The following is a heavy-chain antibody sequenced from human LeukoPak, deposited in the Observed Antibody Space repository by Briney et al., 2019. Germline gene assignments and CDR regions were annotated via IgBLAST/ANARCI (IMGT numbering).Heavy chain of an antibody. J-gene: IGHJ4*02. CDR3: ARGGLRYFDWLSSNFDY. CDR2: INPNSGGT. Sequence: ASVKVSCKASGYTFTTYAMNWVRQAPGQGLEWMGWINPNSGGTNYAQKFQGRVTMTRDTSISTAYMELSRLRSDDTAVYYCARGGLRYFDWLSSNFDYWGQGTLVTVSS. D-gene: IGHD3-9*01. CDR1: GYTFTTYA. V-gene: IGHV1-2*02.